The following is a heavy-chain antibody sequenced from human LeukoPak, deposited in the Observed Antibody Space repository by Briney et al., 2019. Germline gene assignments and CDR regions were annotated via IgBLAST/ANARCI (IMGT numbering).Heavy chain of an antibody. CDR3: ARGHSGWYDY. J-gene: IGHJ4*02. V-gene: IGHV3-23*01. Sequence: GGSLRLSCAASGFTFSSYAMNWVRQAPGKGLEWVSAIGGSGGSTYYADSVKGRFTISRDNSKNTLYLQMNSLRAEDTAVYYCARGHSGWYDYWGQGTLVTVSS. CDR2: IGGSGGST. D-gene: IGHD6-19*01. CDR1: GFTFSSYA.